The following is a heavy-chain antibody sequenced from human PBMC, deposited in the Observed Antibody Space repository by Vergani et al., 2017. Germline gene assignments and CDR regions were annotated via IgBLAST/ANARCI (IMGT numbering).Heavy chain of an antibody. Sequence: EVQLVESGGGLVQPGRSLRLSCAASGFTFDDYAMHWVRQAPGKGLEWVSGISWNSGSIGYADSVKGRFTISRDNAKNSLYLQMNSLRAEDTAVYYCARDKSNGYDSIDYWGQGTLVTVSS. CDR2: ISWNSGSI. CDR1: GFTFDDYA. D-gene: IGHD5-12*01. J-gene: IGHJ4*02. CDR3: ARDKSNGYDSIDY. V-gene: IGHV3-9*01.